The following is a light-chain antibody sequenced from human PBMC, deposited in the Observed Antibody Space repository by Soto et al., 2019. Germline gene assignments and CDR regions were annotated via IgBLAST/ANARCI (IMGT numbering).Light chain of an antibody. CDR2: AAS. V-gene: IGKV1-17*01. CDR3: LQHNSYPYT. CDR1: QGIRHD. Sequence: DIQMTQSPSSLSASVGDRVTITCRASQGIRHDLGWYQQKPGKAPKRLIYAASSLQSGVSSSFRGGGAGTEFPLTISRLQPEDFAAYYCLQHNSYPYTFGQGTNREIK. J-gene: IGKJ2*01.